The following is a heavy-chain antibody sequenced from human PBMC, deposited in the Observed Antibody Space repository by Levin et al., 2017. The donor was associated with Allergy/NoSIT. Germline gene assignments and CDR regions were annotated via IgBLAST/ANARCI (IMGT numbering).Heavy chain of an antibody. CDR1: GGSISSSSYY. D-gene: IGHD3-9*01. CDR3: ARLPLRYFDWLYAFDI. CDR2: IYYSGST. Sequence: SETLSLTCTVSGGSISSSSYYWGWIRQPPGKGLEWIGSIYYSGSTYYNPSLKSRVTISVDTSKNQFSLKLSSVTAADTAVYYCARLPLRYFDWLYAFDIWGQGTMVTVSS. V-gene: IGHV4-39*01. J-gene: IGHJ3*02.